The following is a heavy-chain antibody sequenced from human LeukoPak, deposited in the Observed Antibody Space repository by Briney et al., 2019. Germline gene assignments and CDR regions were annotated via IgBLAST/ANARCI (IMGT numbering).Heavy chain of an antibody. D-gene: IGHD6-6*01. Sequence: GGSLRLSCAASGFTFSSYEMNWVRQAPGKGLEWVSGISWNSGSIGYADSVKGRFTISRDNAKNSLYLQMNSLRAEDMALYYCAKDRGYSSSSGVDYWGQGTLVTVSS. CDR1: GFTFSSYE. V-gene: IGHV3-9*03. J-gene: IGHJ4*02. CDR2: ISWNSGSI. CDR3: AKDRGYSSSSGVDY.